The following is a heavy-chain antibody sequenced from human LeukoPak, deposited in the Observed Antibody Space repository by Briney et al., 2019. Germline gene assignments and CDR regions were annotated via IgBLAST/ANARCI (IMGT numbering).Heavy chain of an antibody. D-gene: IGHD1-7*01. V-gene: IGHV4-59*01. CDR2: IYYIGST. J-gene: IGHJ6*02. Sequence: PSETLSLTCTVSGGSISSEYWSWSRQPPGKGLEWIGYIYYIGSTNYNPSLKSRVTISVDTSKNQFSLKLSSVTAADTAVYYCARRNYVSGMDVWGQGTTVTVSS. CDR3: ARRNYVSGMDV. CDR1: GGSISSEY.